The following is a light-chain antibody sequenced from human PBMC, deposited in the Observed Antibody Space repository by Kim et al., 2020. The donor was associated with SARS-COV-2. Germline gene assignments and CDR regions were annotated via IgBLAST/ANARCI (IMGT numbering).Light chain of an antibody. V-gene: IGLV3-21*01. CDR1: KIGGKS. Sequence: PRKTAGMPCGENKIGGKSVHWYRRKPGQAPVLVIYYDKDRPSGIPERFSGSNSGNAATLTISRVEAGDEADYFCQVWDSSSDPPVFGGGTKLTVL. CDR3: QVWDSSSDPPV. J-gene: IGLJ3*02. CDR2: YDK.